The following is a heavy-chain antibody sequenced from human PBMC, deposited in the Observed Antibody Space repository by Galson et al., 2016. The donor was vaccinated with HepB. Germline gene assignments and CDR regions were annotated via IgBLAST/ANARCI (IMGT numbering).Heavy chain of an antibody. J-gene: IGHJ4*02. CDR2: ISYDGSHK. Sequence: SLRLSCAASGFIFSGYGMHWVRQAPVKGLEWVAVISYDGSHKYYADSVKGRFTISRDNPKNTVYLQMNSLRAEDTALYYCAKASLDSWDFEYWGQGTLVTVSS. V-gene: IGHV3-30*18. CDR3: AKASLDSWDFEY. CDR1: GFIFSGYG. D-gene: IGHD2-15*01.